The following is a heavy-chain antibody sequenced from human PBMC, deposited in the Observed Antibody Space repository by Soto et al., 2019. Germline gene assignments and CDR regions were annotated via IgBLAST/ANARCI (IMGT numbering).Heavy chain of an antibody. CDR3: AREDFYRFDY. Sequence: EVQLVESGGGLVQPGRSLRVSCAASGFTFTSYWMSWVRQAPGKGLEWVANIKEDGSAKYYLDSVKGRFTISRDNAKNSLYLQMSSLRAEDTAVYYCAREDFYRFDYWGQGNLVTVSS. CDR2: IKEDGSAK. J-gene: IGHJ4*02. V-gene: IGHV3-7*01. CDR1: GFTFTSYW.